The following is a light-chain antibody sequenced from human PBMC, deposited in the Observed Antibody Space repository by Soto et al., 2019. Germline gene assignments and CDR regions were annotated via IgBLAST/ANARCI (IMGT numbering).Light chain of an antibody. V-gene: IGLV2-11*01. CDR1: SSDVGAYNY. CDR3: CSYAGTYIYV. J-gene: IGLJ1*01. CDR2: DVS. Sequence: QSALTQPRSVSGSPGQSVTISCTGTSSDVGAYNYVSWYQQQPGKAPKVMIYDVSKRPSGVPDRFSGSKSGNTASLTISGLQAEDEADYYCCSYAGTYIYVFGTGTKLTVL.